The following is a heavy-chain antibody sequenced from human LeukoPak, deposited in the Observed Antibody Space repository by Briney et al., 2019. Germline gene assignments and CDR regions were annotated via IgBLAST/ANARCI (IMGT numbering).Heavy chain of an antibody. CDR1: GSSISSSSFY. J-gene: IGHJ3*02. V-gene: IGHV4-39*07. Sequence: ETLXLTCTVSGSSISSSSFYWGWIRQPPGKRLEWIGSLYYSGITYYNPSLKSRVSISVDTSNNQFSLKLNSVTAADTAVYYCARSGPRTRGRFYAFDIWGQGTMVTVSS. D-gene: IGHD1-1*01. CDR3: ARSGPRTRGRFYAFDI. CDR2: LYYSGIT.